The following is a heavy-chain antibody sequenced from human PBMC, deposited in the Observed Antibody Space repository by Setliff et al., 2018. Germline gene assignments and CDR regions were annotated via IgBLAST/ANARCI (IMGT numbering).Heavy chain of an antibody. CDR3: ARVGTGSPLDY. CDR1: GYTFNNYA. V-gene: IGHV7-4-1*02. Sequence: WASVKVSCKASGYTFNNYAINWVRQAPGQGLEWMGWINTDTGNPTSAQGFTGRFVFSLDTSVSTAYLQISSLKAEDTALYYCARVGTGSPLDYWGQGTLVTVSS. CDR2: INTDTGNP. D-gene: IGHD1-1*01. J-gene: IGHJ4*02.